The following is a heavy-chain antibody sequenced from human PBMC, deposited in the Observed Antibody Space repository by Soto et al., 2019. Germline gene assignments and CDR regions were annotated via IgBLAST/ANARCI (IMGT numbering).Heavy chain of an antibody. D-gene: IGHD1-26*01. J-gene: IGHJ3*01. CDR3: AREKDRIPGGYAFGY. CDR2: MFYRGTA. Sequence: QVQLQESGPRLVKPSETLSLTCSVSGSSISPYYWSWIRQAPGKGLEWIGYMFYRGTAKYNPALESRVTISLDTSTKQVSLRLSSVTAADTAVYYCAREKDRIPGGYAFGYWGPGTMVTVSS. V-gene: IGHV4-59*01. CDR1: GSSISPYY.